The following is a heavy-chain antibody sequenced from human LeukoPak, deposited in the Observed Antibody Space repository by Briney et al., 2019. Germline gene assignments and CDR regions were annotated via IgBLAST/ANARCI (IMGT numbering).Heavy chain of an antibody. CDR2: ISGRGAST. Sequence: GGSLRLSCAASGFTFSSYAMTWVRQAPGKGLEWVSAISGRGASTYYADSVKGRFTISRDNSKNTLYLQMSSLRAEDTAVYYCASSIAAPATPFDYWGQGTLVTVSS. D-gene: IGHD6-13*01. CDR1: GFTFSSYA. CDR3: ASSIAAPATPFDY. V-gene: IGHV3-23*01. J-gene: IGHJ4*02.